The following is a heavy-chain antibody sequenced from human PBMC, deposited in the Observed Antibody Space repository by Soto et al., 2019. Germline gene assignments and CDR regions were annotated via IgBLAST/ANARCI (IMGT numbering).Heavy chain of an antibody. CDR3: ARRVYCSGGSCYSQGRFDP. V-gene: IGHV4-59*01. D-gene: IGHD2-15*01. J-gene: IGHJ5*02. CDR2: IYYSGST. Sequence: SETLSLTCTVSGGSISSYYWSWIRQPPGKGLEWIGYIYYSGSTNYNPSLKSRVTISVDTSKNQFSLKLSSVTAADTAVYYCARRVYCSGGSCYSQGRFDPWGQGTLVTVSS. CDR1: GGSISSYY.